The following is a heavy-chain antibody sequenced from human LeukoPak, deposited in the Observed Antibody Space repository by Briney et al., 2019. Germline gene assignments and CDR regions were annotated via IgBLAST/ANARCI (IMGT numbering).Heavy chain of an antibody. V-gene: IGHV3-30*04. D-gene: IGHD2-15*01. CDR2: ISYDGSNK. Sequence: GGSLRLSCAASGFTFSSCAMHWVRQAPGKGLEWVAVISYDGSNKYYAESVKGRFTISRDNCKHTLELQMNSLIAEDTAVYYCASLGYCSGGSCYSHYYYYGMDVWGQGTTVTVSS. J-gene: IGHJ6*02. CDR1: GFTFSSCA. CDR3: ASLGYCSGGSCYSHYYYYGMDV.